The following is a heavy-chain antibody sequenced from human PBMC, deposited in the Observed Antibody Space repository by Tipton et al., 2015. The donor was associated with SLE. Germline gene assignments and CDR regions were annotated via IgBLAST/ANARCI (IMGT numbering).Heavy chain of an antibody. CDR3: AKADHQWLVQSFDH. D-gene: IGHD6-19*01. J-gene: IGHJ4*02. V-gene: IGHV3-23*01. CDR1: GFSFNTYA. CDR2: ISGSGSDT. Sequence: SLRLSCAASGFSFNTYAMSWVRQAPGKGLEWVSSISGSGSDTHYADSVKARFTISRDNSRDTLYLQMSSLRAEDTAVYFCAKADHQWLVQSFDHWGQGTLVTVSS.